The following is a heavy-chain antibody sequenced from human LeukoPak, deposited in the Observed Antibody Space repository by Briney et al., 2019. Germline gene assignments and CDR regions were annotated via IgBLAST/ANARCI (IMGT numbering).Heavy chain of an antibody. CDR2: IYYSGST. Sequence: KSSETLSLTCTVSGGSISTYYWSWIRQPPGKGLEWIGYIYYSGSTNYNPSLKSRVTISVDTSKNRCSLKLSSVTTADTAVYYCTRSTNLEAFDIWGQGTMVTVSS. CDR3: TRSTNLEAFDI. D-gene: IGHD2-8*01. V-gene: IGHV4-59*13. J-gene: IGHJ3*02. CDR1: GGSISTYY.